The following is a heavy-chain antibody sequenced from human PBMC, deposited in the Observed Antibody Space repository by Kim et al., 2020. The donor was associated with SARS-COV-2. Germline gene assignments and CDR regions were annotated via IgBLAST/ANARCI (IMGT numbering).Heavy chain of an antibody. CDR3: ARYQKPEFRKRYCSGGSCYSTGGGKYYYYGMDV. J-gene: IGHJ6*02. CDR1: GGSISSGGYY. V-gene: IGHV4-31*03. Sequence: SETLSLTCTVSGGSISSGGYYWSWIRQHPGKGLEWIGYIYYSGSTYYNPSLKSRVTISVDTSKNQFSLKLSSVTAADTAVYYCARYQKPEFRKRYCSGGSCYSTGGGKYYYYGMDVWGQGTTVTVSS. D-gene: IGHD2-15*01. CDR2: IYYSGST.